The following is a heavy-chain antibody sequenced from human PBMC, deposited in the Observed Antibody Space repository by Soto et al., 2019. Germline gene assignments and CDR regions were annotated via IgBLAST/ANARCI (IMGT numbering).Heavy chain of an antibody. Sequence: GESLKISCQASGYSFTNDWIGWVRQMPGKGLEWMGFIYPGDSDTRSSPSFQGLVTISADKSTSTAYLQWSSLKASDTAMYYCARLMVVAAPAGWFDPWGQGTLVTVSS. CDR2: IYPGDSDT. CDR3: ARLMVVAAPAGWFDP. D-gene: IGHD2-15*01. CDR1: GYSFTNDW. J-gene: IGHJ5*02. V-gene: IGHV5-51*01.